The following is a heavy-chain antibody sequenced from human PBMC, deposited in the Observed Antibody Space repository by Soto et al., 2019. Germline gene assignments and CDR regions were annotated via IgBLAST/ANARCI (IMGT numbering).Heavy chain of an antibody. CDR1: GFTVSSNY. D-gene: IGHD1-26*01. CDR3: ARDISGRYKDY. V-gene: IGHV3-66*01. Sequence: GGSLRLSFAASGFTVSSNYMTWVRQAPGKGLEWVSAIYSGGSTYYADSVKGRFTISRDNSKNTLFLQMNSLRAEDTAMYYCARDISGRYKDYWGQGTLVTVSS. J-gene: IGHJ4*02. CDR2: IYSGGST.